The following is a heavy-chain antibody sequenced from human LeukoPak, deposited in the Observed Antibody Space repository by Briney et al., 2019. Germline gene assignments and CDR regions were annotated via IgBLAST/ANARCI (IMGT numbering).Heavy chain of an antibody. Sequence: GGSLRLSCAASGFTFSSYSMNWVRQAPGKGLEWVSSISSSGSYIYYADSVKGRFTISRDNTKNSLYLQMNSLRAEDTAVYYCARGRYFDRLVDWYFDLWGRGTLVTVSS. CDR2: ISSSGSYI. CDR1: GFTFSSYS. D-gene: IGHD3-9*01. CDR3: ARGRYFDRLVDWYFDL. V-gene: IGHV3-21*01. J-gene: IGHJ2*01.